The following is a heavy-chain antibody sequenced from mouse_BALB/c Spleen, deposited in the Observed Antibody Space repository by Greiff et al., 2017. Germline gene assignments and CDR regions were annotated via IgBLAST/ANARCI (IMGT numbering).Heavy chain of an antibody. CDR2: ISSGGGST. Sequence: EVQGVESGGGLVKPGGSLKLSCAASGFAFSSYDMSWVRQTPEKRLEWVAYISSGGGSTYYPDTVKGRFTISRDNAKNTLYLQMSSLKSEDTAMYYCARQERLITTVVATYDYWGQGTTLTVSS. CDR3: ARQERLITTVVATYDY. J-gene: IGHJ2*01. CDR1: GFAFSSYD. V-gene: IGHV5-12-1*01. D-gene: IGHD1-1*01.